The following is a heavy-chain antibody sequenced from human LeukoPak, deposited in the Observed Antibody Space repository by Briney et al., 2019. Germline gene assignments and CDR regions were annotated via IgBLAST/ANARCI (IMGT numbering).Heavy chain of an antibody. J-gene: IGHJ4*02. CDR1: GFTFSSYA. Sequence: PGGSLRLSCAASGFTFSSYAMSWVRQAPGKGLEWVSAIGGSGGSKYYADSVKGRFTVSRDNSKNTLYLQMNSRRAEDTAVYYCGGVSGWYLCDYWGQGTLVTVSS. CDR2: IGGSGGSK. D-gene: IGHD6-19*01. V-gene: IGHV3-23*01. CDR3: GGVSGWYLCDY.